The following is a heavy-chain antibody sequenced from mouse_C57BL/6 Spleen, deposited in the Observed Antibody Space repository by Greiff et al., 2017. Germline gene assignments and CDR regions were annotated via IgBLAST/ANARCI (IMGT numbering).Heavy chain of an antibody. Sequence: QVQLQQPGAELVKPGASVKLSCKASGYTFTSYWMQWVKQRPGQGLEWIGEIDPSDSYTNYNQKFKGKATLTVDTSSSTAYMQLSSLTSEDSAVYYCASPYYGSSYGAYWGQGTLVTVSA. CDR1: GYTFTSYW. J-gene: IGHJ3*01. CDR3: ASPYYGSSYGAY. V-gene: IGHV1-50*01. CDR2: IDPSDSYT. D-gene: IGHD1-1*01.